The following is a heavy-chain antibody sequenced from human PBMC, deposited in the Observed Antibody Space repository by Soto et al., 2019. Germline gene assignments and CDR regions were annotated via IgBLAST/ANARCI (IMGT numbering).Heavy chain of an antibody. CDR1: GGSISSGGYY. V-gene: IGHV4-31*03. Sequence: QVQLQESGPGLVKPSQTLSLTCTVSGGSISSGGYYWIWIRQHPGKGLEWIGYIYYSGSTYYNPSLKSRVTISVDTSKNQFSLKLSSVTGAETAVYYCARSNWELQFDYWGQGTLVTVSS. J-gene: IGHJ4*02. CDR3: ARSNWELQFDY. D-gene: IGHD7-27*01. CDR2: IYYSGST.